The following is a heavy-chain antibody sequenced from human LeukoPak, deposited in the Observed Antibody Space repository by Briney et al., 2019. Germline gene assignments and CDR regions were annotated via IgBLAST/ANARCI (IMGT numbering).Heavy chain of an antibody. CDR3: ANEEYRRVYGSGSYSIGY. CDR1: GFTFSSYG. D-gene: IGHD3-10*01. CDR2: ISGSGGST. V-gene: IGHV3-23*01. J-gene: IGHJ4*02. Sequence: PGGTLRLSCAASGFTFSSYGMSWVRQAPGKGLEWVSAISGSGGSTYYADSVKGRFTISRDNSKNTLYLQMNSLRAEDTAVYYCANEEYRRVYGSGSYSIGYWGQGTLVTVSS.